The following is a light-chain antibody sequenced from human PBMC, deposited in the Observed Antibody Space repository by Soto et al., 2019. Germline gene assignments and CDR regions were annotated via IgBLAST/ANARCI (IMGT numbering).Light chain of an antibody. CDR1: ITHIGSHNY. CDR3: ASYLTSSPLEV. Sequence: QSVLTQPTPVSGTRGDSISMSWSGSITHIGSHNYVSWYRQYPGEAPKLLIYEVHYRPSGVSSRFSGSKSGNTASLTISGLQAADEADYYCASYLTSSPLEVFGTGTKVTVL. J-gene: IGLJ1*01. V-gene: IGLV2-14*01. CDR2: EVH.